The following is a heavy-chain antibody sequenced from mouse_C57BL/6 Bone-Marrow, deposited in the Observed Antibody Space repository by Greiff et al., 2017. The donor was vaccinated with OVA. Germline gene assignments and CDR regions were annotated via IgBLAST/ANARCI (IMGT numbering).Heavy chain of an antibody. V-gene: IGHV1-81*01. Sequence: VQLQQSGAELARPGASVKLSCKASGYTFTSYGISWVKQRTGQGLEWIGEIYPRSGYTYYNEKFKGKATLTADKSSSTAYMELRSLTSEDSAVYFCAGGVVAHFDYWGQGTTLTVSS. CDR1: GYTFTSYG. J-gene: IGHJ2*01. CDR3: AGGVVAHFDY. CDR2: IYPRSGYT. D-gene: IGHD1-1*01.